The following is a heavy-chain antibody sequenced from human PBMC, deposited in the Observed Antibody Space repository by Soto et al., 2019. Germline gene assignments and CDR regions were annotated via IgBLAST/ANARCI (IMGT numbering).Heavy chain of an antibody. V-gene: IGHV1-18*01. CDR1: GYTFTSYG. CDR3: ARDPVAGTYFDY. CDR2: INAYNGNT. D-gene: IGHD6-19*01. J-gene: IGHJ4*02. Sequence: QVQLVQSGAEVKKPGASVKVSCKASGYTFTSYGISWVRQAPGQGLEWMGWINAYNGNTNYAQKFQGRVTMTTHTSTSTAYMELRSRRSDETAVYYCARDPVAGTYFDYWGQGTLVTVSS.